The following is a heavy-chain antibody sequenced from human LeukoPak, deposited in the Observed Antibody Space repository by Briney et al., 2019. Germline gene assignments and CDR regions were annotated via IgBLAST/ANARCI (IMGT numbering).Heavy chain of an antibody. D-gene: IGHD2-21*01. V-gene: IGHV4-38-2*02. CDR3: ARGDCSGSICYSPMDV. CDR2: IYRSGST. CDR1: GYSINSGYY. Sequence: SETLSLICTVSGYSINSGYYWVWIRQPPGKGLEWIGSIYRSGSTNYNPSLKSRVTISVDTSKNQFSLKVSSVTAADTAVYYCARGDCSGSICYSPMDVWGTGTTVTVSS. J-gene: IGHJ6*03.